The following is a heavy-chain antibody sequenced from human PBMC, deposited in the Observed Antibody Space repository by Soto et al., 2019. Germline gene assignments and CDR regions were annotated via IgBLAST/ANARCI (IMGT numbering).Heavy chain of an antibody. J-gene: IGHJ4*02. D-gene: IGHD1-26*01. CDR2: INPSGGST. CDR3: ARRGGLTYDY. V-gene: IGHV1-46*03. Sequence: ASVKVSCKASGYTFTSYYIHWVRQAPGQGLEWMGIINPSGGSTSYAQKFQGRVTMTRDTSTTTVYMELSSLRSEDTAVFYCARRGGLTYDYWGQGTLVTVPS. CDR1: GYTFTSYY.